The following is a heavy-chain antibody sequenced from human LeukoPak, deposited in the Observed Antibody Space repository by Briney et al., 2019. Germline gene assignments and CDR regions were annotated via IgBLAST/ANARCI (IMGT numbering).Heavy chain of an antibody. V-gene: IGHV3-7*01. CDR3: AAYYDILTGQYWAH. CDR1: GFTFSNYW. D-gene: IGHD3-9*01. CDR2: IKQDGSDK. Sequence: GGSLRLSCAGPGFTFSNYWMSWVRQAPGKGLEWVATIKQDGSDKYYVDSMKGRFTISRDNAKNSLYLQMNSLRAEDTAVYYCAAYYDILTGQYWAHWGQGTLVTVSP. J-gene: IGHJ4*02.